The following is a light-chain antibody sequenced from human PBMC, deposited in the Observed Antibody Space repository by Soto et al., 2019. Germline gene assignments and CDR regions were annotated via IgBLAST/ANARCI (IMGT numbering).Light chain of an antibody. CDR1: SSNIGAGYD. V-gene: IGLV1-40*01. CDR2: GNS. J-gene: IGLJ2*01. Sequence: QSVRTQPPSVSGAPGQRVTIPCTGSSSNIGAGYDVHWYQQLPGTAPKLLIYGNSNRPSGVPDRFSGSKSGTSASLAITGLQAEDEADYYCQSYDSSLRLVFGGVPKLTVL. CDR3: QSYDSSLRLV.